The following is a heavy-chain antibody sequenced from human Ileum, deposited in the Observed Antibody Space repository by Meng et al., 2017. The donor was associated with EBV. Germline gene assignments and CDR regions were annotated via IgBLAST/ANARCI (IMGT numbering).Heavy chain of an antibody. CDR3: AHESSGTYLDY. CDR2: IYWDDDK. Sequence: QITLKESGSTRVKPTQTLTLTCTSSGFSLSTSGVGVGWIRQPPGKALEWLAFIYWDDDKRYSPSLKSRLTITKDTSKNQVVLTMTNMDPVDTATYYCAHESSGTYLDYWGQGTLVTVSS. D-gene: IGHD3-22*01. CDR1: GFSLSTSGVG. J-gene: IGHJ4*02. V-gene: IGHV2-5*02.